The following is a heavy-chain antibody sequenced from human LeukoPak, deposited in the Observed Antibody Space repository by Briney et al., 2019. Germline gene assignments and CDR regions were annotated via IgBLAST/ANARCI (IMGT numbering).Heavy chain of an antibody. CDR3: ARGRSSGSYYFDY. D-gene: IGHD6-19*01. Sequence: GGSLRLSCAASGFTFDDYAMHWVRQAPGKGLEWVSGISWNSGSIGYADSVKGRFTISRDNAKNSLYLQMNSLRAEDTAVYYCARGRSSGSYYFDYWGQGTLVTVSS. V-gene: IGHV3-9*01. CDR2: ISWNSGSI. J-gene: IGHJ4*02. CDR1: GFTFDDYA.